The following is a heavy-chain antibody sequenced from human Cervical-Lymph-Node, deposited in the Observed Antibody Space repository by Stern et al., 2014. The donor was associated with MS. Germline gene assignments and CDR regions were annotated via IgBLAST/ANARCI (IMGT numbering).Heavy chain of an antibody. D-gene: IGHD6-13*01. V-gene: IGHV1-69*01. J-gene: IGHJ5*02. CDR2: IFPVFGTP. CDR1: GGTFSKFP. CDR3: ALSSETSDRWYSLGYDL. Sequence: VQLVQSGAEVTKPGSSVKVSCKASGGTFSKFPSSWVRQAPGQGLEWMGGIFPVFGTPTYAQEVRGRVTMTADVSTSTVYMELSSLRSDDTAVYYCALSSETSDRWYSLGYDLWGQGTLVTVSS.